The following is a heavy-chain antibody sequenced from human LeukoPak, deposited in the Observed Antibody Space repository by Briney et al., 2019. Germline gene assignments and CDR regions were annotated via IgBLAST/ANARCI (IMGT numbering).Heavy chain of an antibody. CDR3: TTATSVTTSWS. D-gene: IGHD5-24*01. J-gene: IGHJ4*02. Sequence: GGSLRLSCAASGSTFRNIWMTWVRQAPGKGLEWVGRIRSNSDGGTADYAAPVKGRFTISRDDSKTTLYLQLNSLKAEDTAVYYCTTATSVTTSWSWGQGTLVTVSS. CDR1: GSTFRNIW. CDR2: IRSNSDGGTA. V-gene: IGHV3-15*01.